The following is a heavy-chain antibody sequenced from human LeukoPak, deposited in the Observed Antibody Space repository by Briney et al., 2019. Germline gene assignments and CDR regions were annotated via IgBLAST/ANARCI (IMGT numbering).Heavy chain of an antibody. CDR1: GFTFSSYA. V-gene: IGHV3-23*01. Sequence: GGSLRLSCAASGFTFSSYAMSWVRQAPGRGLEWVSAISGSGGSTYYADSVKGRFTISRDNSKNTLYLQMNSLRAEDTAVYYCAKGGYDILTGYYYWGQGTLVTVSS. CDR2: ISGSGGST. CDR3: AKGGYDILTGYYY. J-gene: IGHJ4*02. D-gene: IGHD3-9*01.